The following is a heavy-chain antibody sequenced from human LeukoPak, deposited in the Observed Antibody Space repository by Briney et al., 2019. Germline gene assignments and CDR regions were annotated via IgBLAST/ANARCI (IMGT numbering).Heavy chain of an antibody. Sequence: PGGSLRLSCAASGFTFSSYAMSWIRQPPGKGLEWIGSIYYSGSTYYNPSLKSRVTISVDTSKNQFSLKLSSVTAADTAVYYCASLSWDTAMVFPWGQGTLVTVSS. V-gene: IGHV4-39*01. CDR1: GFTFSSYA. J-gene: IGHJ5*02. D-gene: IGHD5-18*01. CDR3: ASLSWDTAMVFP. CDR2: IYYSGST.